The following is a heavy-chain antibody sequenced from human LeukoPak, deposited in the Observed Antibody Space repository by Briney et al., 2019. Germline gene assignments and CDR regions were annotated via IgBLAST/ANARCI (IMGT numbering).Heavy chain of an antibody. V-gene: IGHV3-30-3*01. CDR2: ISYDGSNK. CDR3: ARTSRTVTTHFDY. Sequence: GGSLRLSCAASGFTFSSYAMHWARQAPGKGLEWVAVISYDGSNKYYADSVKGRFTISRDNSKNTLYLQMNSLRAEDTAVYYCARTSRTVTTHFDYWGQGTLVTVSS. J-gene: IGHJ4*02. CDR1: GFTFSSYA. D-gene: IGHD4-17*01.